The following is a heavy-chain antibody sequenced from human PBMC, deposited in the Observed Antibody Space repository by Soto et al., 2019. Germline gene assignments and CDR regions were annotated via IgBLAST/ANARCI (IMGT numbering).Heavy chain of an antibody. Sequence: SETLSLTCTVSGGSISSYYWSWIRQPPGKGLEWIGYIYYSGSTNYNPSLKSRVTISVDTSKNQFSLKLSSVTAADTAVYYCARHRCSGGSCYSDFDYWGQGTLVTVSS. CDR3: ARHRCSGGSCYSDFDY. CDR2: IYYSGST. V-gene: IGHV4-59*08. D-gene: IGHD2-15*01. J-gene: IGHJ4*02. CDR1: GGSISSYY.